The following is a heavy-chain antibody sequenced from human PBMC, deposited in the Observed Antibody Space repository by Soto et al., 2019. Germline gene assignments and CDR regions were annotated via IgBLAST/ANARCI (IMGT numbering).Heavy chain of an antibody. Sequence: QVQLVQSGAEVKKPGASVKVSCKASGYTFTSYDINWVRQATGQGLEWMGWMNPNSGNTGYAQKFQGRVTMTRDTSISTAYMELSSLRSEDTAVYYCARPQYWSGGSCYGLYDYWGQGTLVTVSS. CDR2: MNPNSGNT. V-gene: IGHV1-8*01. CDR1: GYTFTSYD. CDR3: ARPQYWSGGSCYGLYDY. D-gene: IGHD2-15*01. J-gene: IGHJ4*02.